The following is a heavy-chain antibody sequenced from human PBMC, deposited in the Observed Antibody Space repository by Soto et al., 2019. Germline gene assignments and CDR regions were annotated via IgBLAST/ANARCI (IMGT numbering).Heavy chain of an antibody. D-gene: IGHD6-19*01. CDR3: AKGPLVHSSGSLLGFDY. V-gene: IGHV3-23*01. Sequence: GGSLRLSCAASGFTFSSYAMSWVRQAPGKGLEWVSAISGSGGSTYYADSVKGRFTISRDNSKNTLYLQMNSLRAEDTAVYYCAKGPLVHSSGSLLGFDYWGQGTLVTVSS. J-gene: IGHJ4*02. CDR2: ISGSGGST. CDR1: GFTFSSYA.